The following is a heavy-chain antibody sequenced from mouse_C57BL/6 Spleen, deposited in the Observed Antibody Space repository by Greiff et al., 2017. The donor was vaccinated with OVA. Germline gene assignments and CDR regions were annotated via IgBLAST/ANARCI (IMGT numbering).Heavy chain of an antibody. D-gene: IGHD2-3*01. CDR2: IDPSDSYT. J-gene: IGHJ4*01. CDR1: GYTFTSYW. Sequence: QVQLQQPGAELVMPGASVKLSCKASGYTFTSYWMHWVKQRPGPGLEWIGEIDPSDSYTNYNQKFKGKSTLTVDKSSSTAYMQLSSLTSEDSAVYYCARVYDGYHAYAMDYWGQGTSVTVSS. V-gene: IGHV1-69*01. CDR3: ARVYDGYHAYAMDY.